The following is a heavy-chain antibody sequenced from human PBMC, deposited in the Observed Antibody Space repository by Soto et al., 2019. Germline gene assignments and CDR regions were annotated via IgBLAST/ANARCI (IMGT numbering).Heavy chain of an antibody. V-gene: IGHV1-69*12. CDR3: ARPYSSSLENTYYCGVHV. CDR2: IIPIYRTT. CDR1: GGTFNSHA. J-gene: IGHJ6*01. Sequence: QVQLVQSGAEVKKPGSSVKVSCKASGGTFNSHALSWVRQAHGQGLEWMGGIIPIYRTTNYAQKFQGRVTIHADESTGTAYLGLGGLTSDGTGVYFCARPYSSSLENTYYCGVHVWGQGNGVTVSS. D-gene: IGHD6-13*01.